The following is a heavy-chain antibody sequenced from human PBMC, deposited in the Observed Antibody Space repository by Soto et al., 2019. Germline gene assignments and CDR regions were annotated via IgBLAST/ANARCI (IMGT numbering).Heavy chain of an antibody. V-gene: IGHV1-69*01. D-gene: IGHD2-2*01. CDR1: GGTFSSYA. J-gene: IGHJ5*02. CDR3: ARVKNYCSSTSCTGFDP. Sequence: QVQLVQPGAEVKKPGSSVKVSCKASGGTFSSYAISWVRQAPGQGLEWMGGIIPIFGTANYAQKFQGRVTITADESTSTAYMELSSLRSEDTAVYYCARVKNYCSSTSCTGFDPWGQGTLVTVSS. CDR2: IIPIFGTA.